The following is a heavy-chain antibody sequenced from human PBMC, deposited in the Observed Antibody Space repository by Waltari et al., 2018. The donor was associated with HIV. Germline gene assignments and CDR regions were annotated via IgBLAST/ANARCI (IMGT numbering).Heavy chain of an antibody. D-gene: IGHD1-7*01. CDR3: ARDPFTNYRAFDY. Sequence: EVQLVESGGGLVQPGGSLRLSCAASGFTFSSYWMHWVRQAPGKGLVGVSRINKDGGTDYADSVKGRFTISRDNAKNTLYLQMNSLRAEDTAVYYCARDPFTNYRAFDYWGQGTLVTVSS. CDR2: INKDGGT. J-gene: IGHJ4*02. V-gene: IGHV3-74*01. CDR1: GFTFSSYW.